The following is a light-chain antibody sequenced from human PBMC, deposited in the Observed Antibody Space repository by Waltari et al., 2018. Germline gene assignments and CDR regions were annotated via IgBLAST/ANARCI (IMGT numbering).Light chain of an antibody. J-gene: IGKJ5*01. Sequence: DIQLTPSPSSLSASFGDRVTITCRASQTINKFLNWYQQKPGKVPKLLIIAASNLESGVPSRFSGSGSGTDFTLTISSLQPEDFATYYCQQSYNPPITFGQGTRLEIK. CDR1: QTINKF. CDR2: AAS. V-gene: IGKV1-39*01. CDR3: QQSYNPPIT.